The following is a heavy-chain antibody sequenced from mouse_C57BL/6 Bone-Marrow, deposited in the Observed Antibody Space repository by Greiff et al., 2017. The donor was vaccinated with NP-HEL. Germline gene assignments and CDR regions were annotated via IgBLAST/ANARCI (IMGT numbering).Heavy chain of an antibody. J-gene: IGHJ3*01. CDR3: ARKGDYGSSCPWFAY. V-gene: IGHV1-85*01. Sequence: VQLQQSGPELVKPGASVKLSCKASGYTFTSYDINWVKQRPGQGLEWIGWIYPRDGSTKYNEKFKGKATLTVDTSSSTAYMELHSLTSEDSAVYFCARKGDYGSSCPWFAYWGQGTLVTVSA. CDR1: GYTFTSYD. D-gene: IGHD1-1*01. CDR2: IYPRDGST.